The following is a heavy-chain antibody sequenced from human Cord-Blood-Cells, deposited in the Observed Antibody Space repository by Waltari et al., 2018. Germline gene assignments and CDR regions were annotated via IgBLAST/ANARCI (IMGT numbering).Heavy chain of an antibody. D-gene: IGHD3-10*01. V-gene: IGHV4-34*01. CDR1: GGSFSGYY. CDR2: INHSGST. CDR3: ARHRKRVRGVIDY. Sequence: QVQLQQWGAGLLKPSETLSLTCAVSGGSFSGYYWTWITQPPGKGLEWIGEINHSGSTNYNPSLKSRVTISVDTSKNQFSLKLSSVTAADTAVYYCARHRKRVRGVIDYWGQGTLVTVSS. J-gene: IGHJ4*02.